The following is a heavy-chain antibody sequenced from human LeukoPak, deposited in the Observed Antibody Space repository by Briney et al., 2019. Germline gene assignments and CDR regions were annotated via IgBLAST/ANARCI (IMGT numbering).Heavy chain of an antibody. D-gene: IGHD3-9*01. J-gene: IGHJ3*02. CDR1: GFTFSSYG. CDR2: IWYDGSNK. CDR3: ARDQAQKVLRYFDWAPDAFDI. Sequence: GGSLRLSCAASGFTFSSYGMHWVRQAPGNGLEWGALIWYDGSNKYYADSVKGRFTISRDNSKNTLYLQMNSLRAEDTAVYYCARDQAQKVLRYFDWAPDAFDIWGQGTMVTVSS. V-gene: IGHV3-33*01.